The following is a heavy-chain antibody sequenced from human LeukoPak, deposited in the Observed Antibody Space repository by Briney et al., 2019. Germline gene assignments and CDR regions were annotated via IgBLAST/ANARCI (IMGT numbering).Heavy chain of an antibody. V-gene: IGHV1-18*01. Sequence: ASVKVSCKASGYTFSNYGISWVRQAPGQGLEWVGWIRGDNGNTNYAQKLQGRVTMTTDTSTSPAYMELRSLGSDETAVYYCARVDLLTGYYFFDYWGQGTLVTVSS. CDR1: GYTFSNYG. CDR2: IRGDNGNT. D-gene: IGHD3-9*01. CDR3: ARVDLLTGYYFFDY. J-gene: IGHJ4*02.